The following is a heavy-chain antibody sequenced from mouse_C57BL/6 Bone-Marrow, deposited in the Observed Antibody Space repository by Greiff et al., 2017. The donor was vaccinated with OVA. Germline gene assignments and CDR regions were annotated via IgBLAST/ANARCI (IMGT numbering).Heavy chain of an antibody. J-gene: IGHJ3*01. CDR1: GYAFSSYW. Sequence: QVQLQQSGAELVKPGASVKISCKASGYAFSSYWMNWVKQRPGKGLEWIGQIYPGDGDTNYNGKFKGKATLTADKSSSTAYMQLSSLTSEDSAVYFCARVKFYDGYMAWFAYWGQGTLVTVSA. CDR3: ARVKFYDGYMAWFAY. CDR2: IYPGDGDT. V-gene: IGHV1-80*01. D-gene: IGHD2-3*01.